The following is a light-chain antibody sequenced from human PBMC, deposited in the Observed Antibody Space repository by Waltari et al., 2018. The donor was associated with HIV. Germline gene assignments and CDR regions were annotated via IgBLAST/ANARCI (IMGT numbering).Light chain of an antibody. CDR1: SSNIGSNT. CDR2: SNN. Sequence: QSVLTQPPSASGTPGPRVTISCSGSSSNIGSNTVNWYQQLPGTAPKLLIYSNNQRPSGVPDRFSGSKSGTSASLAISGLQSEDEADYYCAAWDDSLNGPGVVFGGGTKLTVL. V-gene: IGLV1-44*01. CDR3: AAWDDSLNGPGVV. J-gene: IGLJ2*01.